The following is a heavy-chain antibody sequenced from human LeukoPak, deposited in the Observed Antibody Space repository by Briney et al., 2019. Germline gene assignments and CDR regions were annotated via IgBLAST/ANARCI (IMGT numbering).Heavy chain of an antibody. CDR3: ASAAVAGPNWFDP. V-gene: IGHV1-18*04. CDR1: GYTFTNYW. CDR2: ISAYNGNT. D-gene: IGHD6-19*01. Sequence: GESLKISCKGSGYTFTNYWIGWVRQKPGKGLEWMGWISAYNGNTNYAQKFQGRVTITADKSTSTAYMELSSLRSEDTAVYYCASAAVAGPNWFDPWGQGTLVTVSS. J-gene: IGHJ5*02.